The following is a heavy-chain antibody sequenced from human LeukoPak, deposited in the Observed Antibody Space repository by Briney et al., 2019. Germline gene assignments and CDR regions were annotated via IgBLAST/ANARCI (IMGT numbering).Heavy chain of an antibody. CDR1: GGSISSGSYY. Sequence: SETLSLTCTVSGGSISSGSYYWSWIRQPPGKGLEWIGYIYYSGSTNYNPSLKSRVTISVDTSKNQFSLKLSSVTAADTAVYYCARAPYYYDSPHAFDIWGQGTMVTVSS. V-gene: IGHV4-61*01. D-gene: IGHD3-22*01. CDR3: ARAPYYYDSPHAFDI. CDR2: IYYSGST. J-gene: IGHJ3*02.